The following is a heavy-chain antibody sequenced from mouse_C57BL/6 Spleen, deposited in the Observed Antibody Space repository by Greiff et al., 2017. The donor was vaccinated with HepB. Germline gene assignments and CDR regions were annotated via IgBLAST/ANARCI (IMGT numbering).Heavy chain of an antibody. Sequence: EVQVVESGGGLVKPGGSLKLSCAASGFTFSSYAMSWVRQTPEKRLEWVATISDGGSYTYYPDNVKGRFTISRDNAKNNLYLQMSHLKSEDTAMYYWASLLYYDYDGGVSFDYWGQGTTLTVSS. V-gene: IGHV5-4*01. D-gene: IGHD2-4*01. J-gene: IGHJ2*01. CDR2: ISDGGSYT. CDR3: ASLLYYDYDGGVSFDY. CDR1: GFTFSSYA.